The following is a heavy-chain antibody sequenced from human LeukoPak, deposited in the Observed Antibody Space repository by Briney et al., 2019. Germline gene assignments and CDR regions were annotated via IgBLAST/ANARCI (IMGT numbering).Heavy chain of an antibody. CDR1: GGSISSYY. CDR2: IYYSGST. Sequence: PSETLSLTCTVSGGSISSYYWSWIRQPPGKGLEWIGYIYYSGSTNYNPSPKSRVTISVDTSKNQFSLRLSSVTAADTAVYYCAIRGGSWFDPWGQGTLVTVSS. CDR3: AIRGGSWFDP. D-gene: IGHD2-15*01. V-gene: IGHV4-59*12. J-gene: IGHJ5*02.